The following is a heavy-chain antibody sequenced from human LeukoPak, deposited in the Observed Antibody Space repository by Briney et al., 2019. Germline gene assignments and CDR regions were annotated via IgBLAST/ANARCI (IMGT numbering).Heavy chain of an antibody. Sequence: SETLSLTCTVSGGSISSYYWSWIRQPSGKGLEWIGEINHSGSTNYNPSLKSRVTISVDTSKNQFSLKLSSVTAADTAVYYCARHFGGYYYDSSGSPGWFDPWGQGTLVTVSS. CDR1: GGSISSYY. D-gene: IGHD3-22*01. CDR3: ARHFGGYYYDSSGSPGWFDP. CDR2: INHSGST. V-gene: IGHV4-34*01. J-gene: IGHJ5*02.